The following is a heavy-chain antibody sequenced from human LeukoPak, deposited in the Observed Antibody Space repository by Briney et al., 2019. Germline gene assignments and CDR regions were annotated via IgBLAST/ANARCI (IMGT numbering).Heavy chain of an antibody. V-gene: IGHV1-24*01. CDR2: FDPEDGET. Sequence: AASVKVSCKVSGYTLTELSMHWVRQAPGKGLEWMGGFDPEDGETIYAQKFQGRVTMTEDTSTDTAYMELSSLRSEDTAVYYCATPSLYYDYVWGSYRPLEYWGQGTLVTVSS. J-gene: IGHJ4*02. CDR1: GYTLTELS. D-gene: IGHD3-16*02. CDR3: ATPSLYYDYVWGSYRPLEY.